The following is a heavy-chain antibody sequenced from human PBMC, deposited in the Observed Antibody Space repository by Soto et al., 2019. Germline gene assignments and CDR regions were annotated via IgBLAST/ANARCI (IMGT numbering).Heavy chain of an antibody. CDR3: AREPPPSGYYDSSGYHYYFEY. Sequence: SVKVSCKASGCTFSSYAISWVGQAPGQGLEWMGGIIPIFGTANYAQKFQGRVTITADESTSTAYMELSSLRSEDTAVYYCAREPPPSGYYDSSGYHYYFEYWGQGTLVIVSS. V-gene: IGHV1-69*13. CDR1: GCTFSSYA. J-gene: IGHJ4*02. CDR2: IIPIFGTA. D-gene: IGHD3-22*01.